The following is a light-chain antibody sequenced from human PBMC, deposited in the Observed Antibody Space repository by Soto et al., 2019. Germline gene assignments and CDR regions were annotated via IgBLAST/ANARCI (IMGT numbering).Light chain of an antibody. CDR3: QQYTNWPPLT. Sequence: EIVMTQSPATLSLSPGEGATLSCRASQSVHNDLAWYQQKPGQAPRLLIYDASTRATGIPGRFSGSGSGTEFTLTISRLPPDDFAVYYCQQYTNWPPLTFSGGTTVEI. V-gene: IGKV3-15*01. CDR1: QSVHND. J-gene: IGKJ4*01. CDR2: DAS.